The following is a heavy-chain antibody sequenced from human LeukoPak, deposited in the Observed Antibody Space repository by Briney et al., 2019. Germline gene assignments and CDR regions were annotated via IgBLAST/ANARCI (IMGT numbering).Heavy chain of an antibody. CDR1: GFTFNQHS. V-gene: IGHV3-11*01. CDR2: ISRTGGAV. Sequence: GGSLRLSCAASGFTFNQHSMSWIRQAPGKGLEWLSYISRTGGAVHYADSVEGRFTISRDNARNSLSLQMNGLRADDTAVYFCARGSSLIGGFDYRGRGTLVTVSS. D-gene: IGHD2-8*01. J-gene: IGHJ4*02. CDR3: ARGSSLIGGFDY.